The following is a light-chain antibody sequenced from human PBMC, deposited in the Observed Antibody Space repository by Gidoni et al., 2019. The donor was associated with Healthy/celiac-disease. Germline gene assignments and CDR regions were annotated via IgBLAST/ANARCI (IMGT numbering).Light chain of an antibody. V-gene: IGKV3-20*01. CDR3: QQYGSSWT. CDR1: QSVSSSY. J-gene: IGKJ1*01. Sequence: EIVLTQSPGTLSLSPGERATLSCRASQSVSSSYLAWYQQKPGQAPRLLIYGASSRATGIPARFSGSGSVTDFTLTISRLEPEDFAVYYCQQYGSSWTFGQGTKVEIK. CDR2: GAS.